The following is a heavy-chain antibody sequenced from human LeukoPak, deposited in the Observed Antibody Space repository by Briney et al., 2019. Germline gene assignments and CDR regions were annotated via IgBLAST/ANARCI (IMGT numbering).Heavy chain of an antibody. CDR2: IYSGGST. J-gene: IGHJ3*02. D-gene: IGHD5-24*01. CDR3: AREPARDGYKSGAFDI. Sequence: AGGSLRLSCAASGFTFSSNYMRWVRQAPGKGLEWVSVIYSGGSTYYADSVKGRFTISRDNSKNTLYLQMNSLRAEDTAVYYCAREPARDGYKSGAFDIWGQGTMVTVSS. CDR1: GFTFSSNY. V-gene: IGHV3-53*01.